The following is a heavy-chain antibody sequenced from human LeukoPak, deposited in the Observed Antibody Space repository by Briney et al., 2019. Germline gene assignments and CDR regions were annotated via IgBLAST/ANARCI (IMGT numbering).Heavy chain of an antibody. CDR1: GFTFSSYW. D-gene: IGHD2-8*01. J-gene: IGHJ4*02. CDR2: IKQDGSEK. CDR3: ARQDIVLMVYGFNY. V-gene: IGHV3-7*01. Sequence: GGSLRLSCAASGFTFSSYWMSWVRQAPGKGLEWVANIKQDGSEKYYVDSVKGRFTISRDNAKNSLYLQMNSLRAEDTAVYYCARQDIVLMVYGFNYWGQGTLVTVSS.